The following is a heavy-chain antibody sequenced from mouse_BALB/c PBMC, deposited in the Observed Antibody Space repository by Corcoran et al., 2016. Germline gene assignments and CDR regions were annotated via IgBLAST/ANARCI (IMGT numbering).Heavy chain of an antibody. J-gene: IGHJ4*01. CDR3: AREPYAMDY. Sequence: QIQLVQSGPELKKPGETVKISCKASGYTFTNNGMNWAKQAPGKGLKWLGWINTYTGESTYADDFKGRFAFSLETSANTAYLQIKNLKNEDTATYFCAREPYAMDYWGQGTSVTVSS. V-gene: IGHV9-3-1*01. CDR2: INTYTGES. CDR1: GYTFTNNG.